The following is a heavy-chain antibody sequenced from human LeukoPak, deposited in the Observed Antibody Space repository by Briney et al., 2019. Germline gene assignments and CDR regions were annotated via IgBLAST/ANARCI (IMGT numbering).Heavy chain of an antibody. V-gene: IGHV3-30*02. D-gene: IGHD6-19*01. CDR3: AKDRSGWLTPFDF. CDR1: GFTYSSYG. CDR2: IHDDGNNK. Sequence: GGSLSLSCAASGFTYSSYGLHWVRHAPGTGLEWVALIHDDGNNKYYADSVKGRFTISRDNSKNMLYLQMNSLRVEDTAVYYCAKDRSGWLTPFDFWGQGTLVTVSS. J-gene: IGHJ4*02.